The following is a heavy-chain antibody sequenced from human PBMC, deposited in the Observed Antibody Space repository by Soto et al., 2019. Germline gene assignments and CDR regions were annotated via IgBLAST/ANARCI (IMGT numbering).Heavy chain of an antibody. Sequence: GGSLRLSCAASGFTFSAYAMNWVRQAPGKGLEWVSSISGSSNYMFYRDSVKGRFTISRDNAKNSLYLQMNNLRAEDTALYYCGRDFGLTTAIEGGNDYWGHGTLVTVSS. CDR2: ISGSSNYM. CDR3: GRDFGLTTAIEGGNDY. V-gene: IGHV3-21*01. CDR1: GFTFSAYA. D-gene: IGHD2-21*02. J-gene: IGHJ4*01.